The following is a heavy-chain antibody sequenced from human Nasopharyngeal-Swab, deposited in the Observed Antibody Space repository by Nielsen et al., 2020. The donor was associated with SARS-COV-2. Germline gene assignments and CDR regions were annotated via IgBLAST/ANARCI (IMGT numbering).Heavy chain of an antibody. Sequence: SETLSLTCTVSGGSISSSSYYWGWIRQPPGKGLEWIGSIYYSGSTYYNPYLKSRVTMSVDTSKNEFSLKLSSVTAADTAVYYCAWHDYGGNSERLGFVDYWGQGTLVTVSS. CDR2: IYYSGST. CDR3: AWHDYGGNSERLGFVDY. CDR1: GGSISSSSYY. J-gene: IGHJ4*02. V-gene: IGHV4-39*01. D-gene: IGHD4-23*01.